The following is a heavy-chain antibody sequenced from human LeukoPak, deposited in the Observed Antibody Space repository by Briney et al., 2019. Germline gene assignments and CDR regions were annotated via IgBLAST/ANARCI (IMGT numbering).Heavy chain of an antibody. V-gene: IGHV3-48*04. CDR1: GFTFSSYS. CDR3: ARDTNYYDSSGYYAGSDFDY. J-gene: IGHJ4*02. Sequence: PGGSLRLSCAASGFTFSSYSMNWVRQAPGMGLEWVSYISTGSSAIYYADSVKGRFTISRDDARNSLYLQMNSLRAEDTAVYYCARDTNYYDSSGYYAGSDFDYWGQGTLVTVSS. CDR2: ISTGSSAI. D-gene: IGHD3-22*01.